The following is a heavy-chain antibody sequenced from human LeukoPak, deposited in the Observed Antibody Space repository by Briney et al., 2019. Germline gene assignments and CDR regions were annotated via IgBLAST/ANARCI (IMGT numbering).Heavy chain of an antibody. D-gene: IGHD3-22*01. V-gene: IGHV3-11*01. Sequence: GGSLRLSCAASGFIFSDYYMSWIRQAPGKGLEWVSYISSSGSTMYYTDSVKGRFTISRDNAKDSLYLQMNSLRAEDTAVYYCARRGDKKGYYYDSSGYDFDYWGQGTLVTVSS. CDR1: GFIFSDYY. J-gene: IGHJ4*02. CDR3: ARRGDKKGYYYDSSGYDFDY. CDR2: ISSSGSTM.